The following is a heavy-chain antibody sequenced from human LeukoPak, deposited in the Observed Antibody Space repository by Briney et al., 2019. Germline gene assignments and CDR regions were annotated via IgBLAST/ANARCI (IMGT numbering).Heavy chain of an antibody. Sequence: GGSLRLSCAASGFTFSDYYMSWVRQAPGKGREWVSYISSSGSTIYYADSVKGRFTISRDNAKNPLYLQMNSLRAEDTAVYYCAREDGYNNWFDPWGQGTLVTVSS. CDR3: AREDGYNNWFDP. D-gene: IGHD5-24*01. V-gene: IGHV3-11*01. CDR2: ISSSGSTI. J-gene: IGHJ5*02. CDR1: GFTFSDYY.